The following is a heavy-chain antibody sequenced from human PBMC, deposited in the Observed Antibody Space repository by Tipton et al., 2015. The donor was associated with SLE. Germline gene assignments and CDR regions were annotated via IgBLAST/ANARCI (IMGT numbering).Heavy chain of an antibody. D-gene: IGHD1-26*01. CDR2: IYYSGST. V-gene: IGHV4-39*07. J-gene: IGHJ6*03. CDR3: ARQVGARFPYYYYYMDV. Sequence: TLSLTCTVSGGSISSSSYYWGWIRQPPGKGLEWIGSIYYSGSTNYNPSLKSRVTISVDTSKNQFSLKLSSVTAADTAVYYCARQVGARFPYYYYYMDVWGKGTTVTVSS. CDR1: GGSISSSSYY.